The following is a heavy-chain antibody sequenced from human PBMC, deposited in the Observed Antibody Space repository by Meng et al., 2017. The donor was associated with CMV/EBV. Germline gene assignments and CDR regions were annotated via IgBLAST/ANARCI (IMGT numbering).Heavy chain of an antibody. J-gene: IGHJ6*02. Sequence: GESLKISCAASGSTFSSYSMNWVRQAPGKGLEWVSSISSSSSYIYYADSVKGRFTISRDNAKNSLYLQMNSLRAEDTAVYYCARAASGGSERWDYYYYGMDVWGQGTTVTVSS. D-gene: IGHD5-24*01. CDR3: ARAASGGSERWDYYYYGMDV. CDR2: ISSSSSYI. V-gene: IGHV3-21*01. CDR1: GSTFSSYS.